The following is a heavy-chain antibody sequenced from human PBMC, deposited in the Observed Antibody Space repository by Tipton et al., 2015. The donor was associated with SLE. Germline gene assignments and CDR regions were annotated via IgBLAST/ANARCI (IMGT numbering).Heavy chain of an antibody. V-gene: IGHV1-18*01. CDR1: GYTFTSYG. CDR3: ARALHCTTTSCFFDY. Sequence: QSGAEVKKPGASVKVSCKASGYTFTSYGLSWVRQAPGQGLEWMGWISVYNGNTNYVQKLQGRVTLTTDTSTSTAYMELRSLRSDDTAVYYCARALHCTTTSCFFDYWGQGTLVTVSS. J-gene: IGHJ4*02. CDR2: ISVYNGNT. D-gene: IGHD2-2*01.